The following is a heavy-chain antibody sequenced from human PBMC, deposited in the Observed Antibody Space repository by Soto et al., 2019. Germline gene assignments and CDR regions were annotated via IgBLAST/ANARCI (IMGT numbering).Heavy chain of an antibody. CDR1: GGSISSYY. V-gene: IGHV4-59*01. J-gene: IGHJ4*02. D-gene: IGHD3-10*01. CDR3: AGLQRGIYYFGSGRSSNRPFAS. Sequence: PSETLSLTCTVSGGSISSYYWSWIRQPPGKGLEWIGYIYYSGSTNYNPSLKSRVTISVDTSKNHFSLKLSSVTAADTAVYYCAGLQRGIYYFGSGRSSNRPFASWGQGNLLPVS. CDR2: IYYSGST.